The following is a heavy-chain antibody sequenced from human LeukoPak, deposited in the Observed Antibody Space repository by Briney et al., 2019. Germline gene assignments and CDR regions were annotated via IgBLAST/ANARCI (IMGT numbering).Heavy chain of an antibody. V-gene: IGHV3-30-3*01. CDR3: ARVGGWAAPNDY. J-gene: IGHJ4*02. Sequence: PGGSLRLSCAVSGFAFGSEAMSWVRQAPGKGLEWVAVISYDGNHKYYADSVKGRFTISRDNSKNTLYLQMSGLRAEDTAVYYCARVGGWAAPNDYWGQGTLVTVSS. D-gene: IGHD3-16*01. CDR1: GFAFGSEA. CDR2: ISYDGNHK.